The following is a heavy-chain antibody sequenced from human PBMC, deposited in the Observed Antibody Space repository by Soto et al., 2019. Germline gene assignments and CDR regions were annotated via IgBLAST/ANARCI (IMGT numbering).Heavy chain of an antibody. Sequence: SETLSLTCTVSGGSVSTGSYDWSWIRQPPGKGLEWIGKIFFTGSAHYNPSLRNRVTMSVDTSKEQFSLTLTSVTAADTAVYYCARDGHGMDVWGQGTTGTVSS. CDR3: ARDGHGMDV. V-gene: IGHV4-61*01. CDR2: IFFTGSA. J-gene: IGHJ6*02. CDR1: GGSVSTGSYD.